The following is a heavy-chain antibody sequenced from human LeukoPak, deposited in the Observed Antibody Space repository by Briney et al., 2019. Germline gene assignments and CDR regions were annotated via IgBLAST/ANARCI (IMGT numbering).Heavy chain of an antibody. J-gene: IGHJ4*02. CDR2: ISSSGSTM. V-gene: IGHV3-11*01. CDR1: GFTFSNAW. D-gene: IGHD6-19*01. CDR3: ARAPSQLSGWSFDY. Sequence: GGSLRLSCAASGFTFSNAWMSWIRQAPGKGLEWVSYISSSGSTMYYADSVKGRFTISRDNAKNSLYLQMNSLRAEDTAVYYCARAPSQLSGWSFDYWGQGTLVTVSS.